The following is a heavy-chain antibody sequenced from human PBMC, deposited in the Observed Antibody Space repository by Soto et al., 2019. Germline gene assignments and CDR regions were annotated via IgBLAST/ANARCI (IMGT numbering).Heavy chain of an antibody. CDR1: GGSISSSIYY. CDR3: ATQAYSSSWYSWFDP. V-gene: IGHV4-39*01. Sequence: PSETLSVTCTVSGGSISSSIYYWGWIRQPPGKGLEWIGSIYYSGSTYYNPSLKSRVTISVDTSKNQFSLKLSSVTAADTAVYYCATQAYSSSWYSWFDPWGQGTLVTVSS. D-gene: IGHD6-13*01. J-gene: IGHJ5*02. CDR2: IYYSGST.